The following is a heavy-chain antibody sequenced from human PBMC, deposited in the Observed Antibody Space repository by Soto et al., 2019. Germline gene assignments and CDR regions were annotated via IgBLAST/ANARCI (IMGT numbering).Heavy chain of an antibody. CDR2: INPNSGGT. CDR3: ARGGGGTRPLDLFSATNYYYYGMDV. Sequence: ASVKVSCKASGYTFTGYYMHWVRQAPGQGLEWMGWINPNSGGTNYAQKFQGWVTMTRDTSISTAYMELSRLRYDDTDVYYCARGGGGTRPLDLFSATNYYYYGMDVWGQGTTVTVSS. D-gene: IGHD3-16*01. CDR1: GYTFTGYY. V-gene: IGHV1-2*04. J-gene: IGHJ6*02.